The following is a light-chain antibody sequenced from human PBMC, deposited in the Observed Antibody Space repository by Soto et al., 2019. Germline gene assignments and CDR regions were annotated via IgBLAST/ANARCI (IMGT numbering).Light chain of an antibody. J-gene: IGLJ2*01. CDR3: SSYTSSSTLDVL. CDR2: EVS. V-gene: IGLV2-14*01. CDR1: NSDIGSYNY. Sequence: QSVLTQPASVSGSPGQSITISCTGTNSDIGSYNYVSWYQQHPGNAPKLIIFEVSNRPSGVSTRFSGSKSGYTASLTISGLQSEDEADYFCSSYTSSSTLDVLFGGGTQLTVL.